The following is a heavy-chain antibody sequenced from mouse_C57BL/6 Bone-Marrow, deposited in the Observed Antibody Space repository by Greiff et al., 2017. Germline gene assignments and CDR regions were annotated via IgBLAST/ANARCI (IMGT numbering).Heavy chain of an antibody. CDR2: IYPRGGNT. D-gene: IGHD4-1*01. CDR3: ARQSGTGRYFDD. V-gene: IGHV1-81*01. J-gene: IGHJ1*03. CDR1: GFTFTSYG. Sequence: QVQLLQSGADLARPGASVKLSCKASGFTFTSYGISWVKQRPGKGLEWIGEIYPRGGNTYYTEKLKGRVTLSADKSSSAEYMELRSLTTEDSAVNFWARQSGTGRYFDDGGTGTTVTVSS.